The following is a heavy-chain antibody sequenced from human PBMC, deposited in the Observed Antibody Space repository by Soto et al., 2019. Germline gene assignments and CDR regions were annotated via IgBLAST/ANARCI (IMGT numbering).Heavy chain of an antibody. Sequence: SETLSLTCPVSGGTISSYDWSWLRQPPGKGLEWIGYIYPSGSTSYNPSLKSRVTMSVDTSKNQFSLRLSSVTAADTAVYYCAKNEGGSNYVTWFDPWGQGTLVTVSS. CDR1: GGTISSYD. CDR3: AKNEGGSNYVTWFDP. D-gene: IGHD4-4*01. CDR2: IYPSGST. V-gene: IGHV4-4*09. J-gene: IGHJ5*02.